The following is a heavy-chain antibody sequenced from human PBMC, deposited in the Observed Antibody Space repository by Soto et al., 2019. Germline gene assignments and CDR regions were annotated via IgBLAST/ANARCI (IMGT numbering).Heavy chain of an antibody. D-gene: IGHD6-6*01. Sequence: PSETLSLTCTVSGGSISSGGYYWSWIRQHPGKGLEWIGYIYYSGSTYYNPSLKSRVTISVDTSKNQFSLKLSSVTAADTAVYYCAGSPYSSSSVDWFDPWGQGTLVTVSS. J-gene: IGHJ5*02. CDR2: IYYSGST. CDR1: GGSISSGGYY. CDR3: AGSPYSSSSVDWFDP. V-gene: IGHV4-31*03.